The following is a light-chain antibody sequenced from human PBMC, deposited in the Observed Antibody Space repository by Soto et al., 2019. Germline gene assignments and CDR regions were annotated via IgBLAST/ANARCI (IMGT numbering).Light chain of an antibody. J-gene: IGKJ1*01. CDR3: QQLNSYPSIT. V-gene: IGKV1-9*01. CDR2: AAS. CDR1: QSISSH. Sequence: DIQMTQSPSSLSASVGDRVTITCRASQSISSHLNWYQQKPGKAPKLLIYAASTLQSGVPSRFSGSGSGTEFTLTISSLQPEDFATYYCQQLNSYPSITFGQGTKVDI.